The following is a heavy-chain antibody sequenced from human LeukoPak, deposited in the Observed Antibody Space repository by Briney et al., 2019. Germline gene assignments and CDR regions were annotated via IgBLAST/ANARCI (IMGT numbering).Heavy chain of an antibody. CDR3: ARFPCDGYSFPWCYFDY. D-gene: IGHD5-24*01. Sequence: GGSLRLSCAASGFTFSSYAMSWVRQAPGKGLEWVSAISNSGDTPYYAGSVKGRFTISRDNSKNTLYLQMNSLRAEDTAVYYCARFPCDGYSFPWCYFDYWGQGTLVTVSS. J-gene: IGHJ4*02. CDR2: ISNSGDTP. V-gene: IGHV3-23*01. CDR1: GFTFSSYA.